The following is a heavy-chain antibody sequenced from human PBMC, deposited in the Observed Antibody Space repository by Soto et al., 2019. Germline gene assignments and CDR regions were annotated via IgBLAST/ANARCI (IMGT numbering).Heavy chain of an antibody. CDR2: ISASGGRT. CDR3: AKRTRTACFPFDY. J-gene: IGHJ4*02. V-gene: IGHV3-23*01. D-gene: IGHD2-15*01. CDR1: GFSFCELA. Sequence: GGSLRLSCVVSGFSFCELAMTWFRQTAGKGLEWISSISASGGRTNYADSVKGRFTISRDSTKNTLYLQMNSLRVEDTAMYFCAKRTRTACFPFDYWGRGALVTVSS.